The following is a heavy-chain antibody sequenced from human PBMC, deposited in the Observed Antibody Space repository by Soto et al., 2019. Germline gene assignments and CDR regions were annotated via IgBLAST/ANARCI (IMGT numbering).Heavy chain of an antibody. CDR2: IYYSENT. V-gene: IGHV4-39*01. Sequence: SETLSLSCTVSGVSISSSSNHWGWIRQPPGKGLEWIGNIYYSENTYYNPSLKSRVTVSVDTSKNQFSLRLTSVTAADTAVYYCATHPPYGPLDHWGQGTLVTVSS. CDR3: ATHPPYGPLDH. J-gene: IGHJ4*02. D-gene: IGHD4-17*01. CDR1: GVSISSSSNH.